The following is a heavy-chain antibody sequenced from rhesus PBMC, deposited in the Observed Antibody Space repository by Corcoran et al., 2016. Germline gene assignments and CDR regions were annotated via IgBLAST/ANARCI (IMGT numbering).Heavy chain of an antibody. CDR1: GGSISDDYS. D-gene: IGHD1-1*01. J-gene: IGHJ4*01. Sequence: QVQLQESGPGLVKPSEPLSLTCTLSGGSISDDYSWIWFRQPPGKGLEWSGGIYGNSASTYYNPSLKSRVTISKDTSKNQFSLKLSSVTAADTAVYYCARLEYWGQGVLVTVSS. CDR2: IYGNSAST. V-gene: IGHV4-143*01. CDR3: ARLEY.